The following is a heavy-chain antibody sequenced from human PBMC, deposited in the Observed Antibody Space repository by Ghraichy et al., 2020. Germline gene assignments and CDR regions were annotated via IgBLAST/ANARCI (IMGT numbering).Heavy chain of an antibody. J-gene: IGHJ4*02. CDR3: AREYCSGGRCFFGTGGSHFDY. D-gene: IGHD2-15*01. CDR1: GFTFSNYW. Sequence: LSLTCAASGFTFSNYWMHWVRQAPGKGLVWVSRIRSDGSSTIYADSVKGRFTISRDNAKTTLYLQMNSLRAEDTAVYYCAREYCSGGRCFFGTGGSHFDYWGQGTLVTVSS. CDR2: IRSDGSST. V-gene: IGHV3-74*01.